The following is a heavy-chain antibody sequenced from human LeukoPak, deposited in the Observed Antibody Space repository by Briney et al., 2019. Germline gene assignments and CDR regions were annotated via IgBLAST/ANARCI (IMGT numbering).Heavy chain of an antibody. CDR3: AKWCSSTSCYTGFDY. D-gene: IGHD2-2*02. Sequence: GGSLRLSCAASGFTFSSYAMSWVRQAPGKGLEWVSANSGSGGSTYYADSVKGRFTISRDNSKNTLYLQMNSLRAEDTAVYYCAKWCSSTSCYTGFDYWGQGTLVTVSS. CDR2: NSGSGGST. J-gene: IGHJ4*02. CDR1: GFTFSSYA. V-gene: IGHV3-23*01.